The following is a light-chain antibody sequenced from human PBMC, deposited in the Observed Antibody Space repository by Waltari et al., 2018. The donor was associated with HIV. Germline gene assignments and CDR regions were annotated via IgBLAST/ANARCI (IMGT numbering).Light chain of an antibody. CDR3: MQALQTHG. Sequence: IVMTQSPLSLPVTPGEPASISCRSSQGLLHSDGYNYLDWYVQKPGQSPQLLIYLGTNRASGVPDRLSGSGSGTEFTLKISRVETGDVGIYYCMQALQTHGFGGGTRVEL. CDR2: LGT. CDR1: QGLLHSDGYNY. J-gene: IGKJ4*01. V-gene: IGKV2-28*01.